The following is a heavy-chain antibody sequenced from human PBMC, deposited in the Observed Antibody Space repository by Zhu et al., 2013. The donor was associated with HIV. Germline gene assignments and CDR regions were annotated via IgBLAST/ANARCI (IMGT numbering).Heavy chain of an antibody. V-gene: IGHV4-30-4*08. Sequence: QVQLQESGPGLVKPSETLSLTCTVSGASISSANQYWSWHRQPPGKGLEWIGYIHDSGRTFYSPSLKSRVSMSIDKSTNQFSLNMHSVTAADTAVYFCARSDWNYADWGQGTLVTVSS. CDR3: ARSDWNYAD. CDR1: GASISSANQY. CDR2: IHDSGRT. J-gene: IGHJ4*02. D-gene: IGHD1-7*01.